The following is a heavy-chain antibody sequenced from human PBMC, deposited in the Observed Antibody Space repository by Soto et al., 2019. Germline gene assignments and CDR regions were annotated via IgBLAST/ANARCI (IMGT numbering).Heavy chain of an antibody. J-gene: IGHJ4*02. CDR2: IGSDGGST. V-gene: IGHV3-64*01. CDR1: GFTFSSYV. D-gene: IGHD1-7*01. Sequence: EVQLVESGGGLVQPGGSLRLSCAASGFTFSSYVMHWVRQAPGKGLEYVSGIGSDGGSTSYTNAVKGRFTISRDNSENTLYLQMGSLRAEDMAIYYCAIRADWNYDYWGQGNLVTVSS. CDR3: AIRADWNYDY.